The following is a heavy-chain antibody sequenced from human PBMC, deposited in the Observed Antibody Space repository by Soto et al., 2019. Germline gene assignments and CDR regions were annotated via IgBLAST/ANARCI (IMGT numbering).Heavy chain of an antibody. V-gene: IGHV3-23*01. J-gene: IGHJ4*02. CDR1: GFTFRNSA. Sequence: RLSCVASGFTFRNSAMGWVRQAPGRGLEWVPLINHSGANTYFADSLKGRFTISRDNPKNTLYLVMNSLRAEDTAVYFCVNPTGTTWGQGTLVTV. D-gene: IGHD1-1*01. CDR3: VNPTGTT. CDR2: INHSGANT.